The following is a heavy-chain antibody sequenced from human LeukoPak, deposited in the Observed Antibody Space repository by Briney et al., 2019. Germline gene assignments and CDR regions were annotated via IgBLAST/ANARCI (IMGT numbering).Heavy chain of an antibody. CDR2: IYYSGST. V-gene: IGHV4-59*01. Sequence: SETLSLTCTVSGGSISSYYWSWIRQPPGKGLEWIGYIYYSGSTNYNPSLKSRVTISVDTPKNQFSLKLSSVTAADTAVYYCARGKVNSYGPPYWYFGLWGRGTLVTVSS. CDR3: ARGKVNSYGPPYWYFGL. CDR1: GGSISSYY. D-gene: IGHD5-18*01. J-gene: IGHJ2*01.